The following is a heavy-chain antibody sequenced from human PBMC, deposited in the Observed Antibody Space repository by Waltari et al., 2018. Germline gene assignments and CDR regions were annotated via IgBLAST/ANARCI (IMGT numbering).Heavy chain of an antibody. CDR2: VYTDGST. CDR1: GGSISSYY. Sequence: QVQLQESGPGLVKPSETLSLTCTVSGGSISSYYWSWIRQPAGKGLEWVGRVYTDGSTNYHPSLKSRVTMSVDTSKNQFSLKLSSVTAADTAVYYCAREVGLPFAPYSMVRGVYYFDYWGQGTLVTVSS. J-gene: IGHJ4*02. CDR3: AREVGLPFAPYSMVRGVYYFDY. V-gene: IGHV4-4*07. D-gene: IGHD3-10*01.